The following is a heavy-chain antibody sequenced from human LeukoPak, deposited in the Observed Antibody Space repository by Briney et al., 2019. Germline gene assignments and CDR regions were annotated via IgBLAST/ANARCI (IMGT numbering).Heavy chain of an antibody. CDR1: GGSFSGYY. V-gene: IGHV4-34*01. J-gene: IGHJ4*02. D-gene: IGHD3-10*01. Sequence: SETLSLTCAVYGGSFSGYYWSWIRQPPGKGLEWIGEINHSGSTNYNPSLKSRVTISVDTSKNQSSLKLSSVTAADTAVYYCARAGSGSYYNAYYYFDYWGQGTLVTVSS. CDR3: ARAGSGSYYNAYYYFDY. CDR2: INHSGST.